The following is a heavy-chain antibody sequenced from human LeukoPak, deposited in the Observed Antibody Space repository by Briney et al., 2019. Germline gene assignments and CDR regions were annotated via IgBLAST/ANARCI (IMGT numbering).Heavy chain of an antibody. J-gene: IGHJ4*02. CDR1: GYTFSSCA. Sequence: ASVKVSCKASGYTFSSCAINWVRQAPGQGLEYMGWIDTKTGNPTYAQGFTGRFVFSLDTSVSTAYLQISSLKAEDTAVYYCAIHPSDSSGYFSYWGQGTLVTVSS. V-gene: IGHV7-4-1*02. D-gene: IGHD3-22*01. CDR2: IDTKTGNP. CDR3: AIHPSDSSGYFSY.